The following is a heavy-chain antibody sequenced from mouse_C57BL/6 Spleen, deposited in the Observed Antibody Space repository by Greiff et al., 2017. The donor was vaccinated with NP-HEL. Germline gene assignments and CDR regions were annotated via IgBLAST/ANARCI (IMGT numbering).Heavy chain of an antibody. D-gene: IGHD2-4*01. CDR2: IWSGGST. Sequence: QVQLQQSGPGLVQPSQCLSITCTVSGFSLTSYGVHWVRQSPGKGLEWLGVIWSGGSTDYNAAFISRLSISTEHTKSQVFFKMNSLQAVDTAIYYGARNSRYDYDPLAYWGQGTLVTVSA. CDR1: GFSLTSYG. CDR3: ARNSRYDYDPLAY. J-gene: IGHJ3*01. V-gene: IGHV2-2*01.